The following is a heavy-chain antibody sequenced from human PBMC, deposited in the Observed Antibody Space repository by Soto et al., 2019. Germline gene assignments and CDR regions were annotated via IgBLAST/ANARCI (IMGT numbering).Heavy chain of an antibody. CDR1: GGTFSSYA. V-gene: IGHV1-69*12. Sequence: QVQLVQSGAEVKKPGSSVKVSCKASGGTFSSYAISWVRQAPGQGLEWMGGIIPIFGTANYAQKFQGRVTMXVDXSXNTAYMELSSLRSEDTAVYYCARASGDLGHGDYPDYWGQGTLVTVSS. CDR2: IIPIFGTA. J-gene: IGHJ4*02. CDR3: ARASGDLGHGDYPDY. D-gene: IGHD7-27*01.